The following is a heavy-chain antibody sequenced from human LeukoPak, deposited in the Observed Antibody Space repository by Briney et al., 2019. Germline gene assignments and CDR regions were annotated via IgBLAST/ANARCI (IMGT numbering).Heavy chain of an antibody. CDR3: ARAGITMVRGARDHWFDP. J-gene: IGHJ5*02. Sequence: GGSLRLSGAASGFTFSSYELTWVRQAQGQGLQHVLYISSSGSAIYYADSVKGRFTISRDNAKNSLYLQMNSLRAEDTAVYHCARAGITMVRGARDHWFDPWGQGTLVTVSS. V-gene: IGHV3-48*03. D-gene: IGHD3-10*01. CDR2: ISSSGSAI. CDR1: GFTFSSYE.